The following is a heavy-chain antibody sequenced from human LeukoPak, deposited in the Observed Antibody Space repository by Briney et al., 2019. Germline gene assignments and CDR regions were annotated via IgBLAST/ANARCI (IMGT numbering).Heavy chain of an antibody. CDR3: AREGTARPLDY. D-gene: IGHD6-6*01. V-gene: IGHV4-30-4*08. CDR1: GGSISSGDYY. J-gene: IGHJ4*02. Sequence: TLSLTCTVSGGSISSGDYYWSWIRQPPGKGLEWIGYIYYSGSTYYNPSLKSRVTISVDTSKNQFSLKLSSVTAADTAVYYCAREGTARPLDYWGQGTLVTVSS. CDR2: IYYSGST.